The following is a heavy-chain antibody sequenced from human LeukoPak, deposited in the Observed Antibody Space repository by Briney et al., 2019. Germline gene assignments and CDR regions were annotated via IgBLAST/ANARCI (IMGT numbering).Heavy chain of an antibody. CDR2: TYYRSKWYN. CDR3: ARQSNTNSRIEYYCGMDV. CDR1: GDSVSSKSAA. D-gene: IGHD2/OR15-2a*01. V-gene: IGHV6-1*01. J-gene: IGHJ6*02. Sequence: SQTLSLTCAISGDSVSSKSAAWNWIRQSPSGGLEWLGRTYYRSKWYNEYAVSVKSRISINPDASKNQFSLQLNSVTPEDTAVYYCARQSNTNSRIEYYCGMDVWGQGTMVTVSS.